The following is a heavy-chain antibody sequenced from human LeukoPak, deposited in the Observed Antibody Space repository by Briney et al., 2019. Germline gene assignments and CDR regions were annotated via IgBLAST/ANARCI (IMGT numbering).Heavy chain of an antibody. J-gene: IGHJ5*02. D-gene: IGHD3-3*01. CDR3: ARGAKEVYDFWSGYYSTWFDP. V-gene: IGHV4-59*12. CDR1: GGSISSYY. CDR2: IYYSGST. Sequence: PSETLSLTCTVSGGSISSYYWSWIRQPPGKGLEWIGHIYYSGSTNYNPSLKSRVTISVDTSKNQFSLKLSSVTAADTAVYYCARGAKEVYDFWSGYYSTWFDPWGQGTLVTVSS.